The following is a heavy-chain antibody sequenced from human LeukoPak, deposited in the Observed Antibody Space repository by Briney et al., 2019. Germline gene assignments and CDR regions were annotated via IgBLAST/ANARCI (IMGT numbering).Heavy chain of an antibody. D-gene: IGHD2-21*01. CDR2: ISSSGSTI. Sequence: GGSLRLSCAASGFTFSSYEMNWVRQAPGKGLEWVSYISSSGSTIYYADSVKGRFTISRDNAKNSLYLQMNSLRAEDTAVYYCARDRVGMRRIDPWGQGTLVTVSS. CDR1: GFTFSSYE. J-gene: IGHJ5*02. V-gene: IGHV3-48*03. CDR3: ARDRVGMRRIDP.